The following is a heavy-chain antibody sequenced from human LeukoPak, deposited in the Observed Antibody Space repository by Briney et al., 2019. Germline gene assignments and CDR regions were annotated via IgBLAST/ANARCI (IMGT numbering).Heavy chain of an antibody. Sequence: SETLSLTCAVYGGSISGYYWCWIRQPPGKGLEWIGEINHSGSTNYNPSLKSRVTISVDTSKNQFSLKLSSVTAADTAVYYCARGDRIIAAAPLAEYFQHWGQGTLVTVSS. CDR1: GGSISGYY. D-gene: IGHD6-13*01. V-gene: IGHV4-34*01. CDR3: ARGDRIIAAAPLAEYFQH. J-gene: IGHJ1*01. CDR2: INHSGST.